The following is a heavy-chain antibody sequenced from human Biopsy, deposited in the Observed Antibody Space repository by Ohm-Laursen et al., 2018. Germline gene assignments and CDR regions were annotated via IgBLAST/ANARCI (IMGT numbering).Heavy chain of an antibody. V-gene: IGHV4-34*01. Sequence: SETLSLTWSVFGGSFSGYYWSWIRQPPGKGLEWIGEINHSGSTNNNPSLKSRVTISVDTSKNQFSLKVSFVTAADTAVYYCARGRGYCGGDCYPTYYYNYGMDVWGQGTTVTVSS. CDR1: GGSFSGYY. CDR2: INHSGST. J-gene: IGHJ6*02. D-gene: IGHD2-21*02. CDR3: ARGRGYCGGDCYPTYYYNYGMDV.